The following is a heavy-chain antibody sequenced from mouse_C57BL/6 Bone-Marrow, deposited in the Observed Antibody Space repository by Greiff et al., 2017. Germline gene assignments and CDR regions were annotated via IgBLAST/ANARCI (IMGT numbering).Heavy chain of an antibody. J-gene: IGHJ3*01. CDR3: ARIFYPFAY. D-gene: IGHD2-1*01. CDR2: IWSGGST. CDR1: GFSLTSYG. Sequence: VQLVESGPGLVQPSQSLSITCAVSGFSLTSYGVHWVRQSPGKGLEWLGVIWSGGSTDYNAAFISRLSISKDKSKSQVFFKMNSLQADDTAIYYCARIFYPFAYWGQGTLVTVSA. V-gene: IGHV2-2*01.